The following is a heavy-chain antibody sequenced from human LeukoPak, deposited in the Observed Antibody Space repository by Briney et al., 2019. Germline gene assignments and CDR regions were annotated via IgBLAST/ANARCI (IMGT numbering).Heavy chain of an antibody. J-gene: IGHJ4*02. V-gene: IGHV3-48*04. Sequence: GGSLRLSCAASGFTFSSYSMNWVRQAPGKGLEWVSYISSSSSTIYYADSVKGRFTISRDNAKNSLYLQMNSLRAEDTAVYYCARVPYSMVRGVIYFDYWGQGTLVTVSS. CDR3: ARVPYSMVRGVIYFDY. D-gene: IGHD3-10*01. CDR2: ISSSSSTI. CDR1: GFTFSSYS.